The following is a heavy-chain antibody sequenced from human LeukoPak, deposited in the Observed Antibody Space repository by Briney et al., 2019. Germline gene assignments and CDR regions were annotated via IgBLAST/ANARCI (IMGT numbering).Heavy chain of an antibody. V-gene: IGHV4-59*01. CDR2: IYYSGST. CDR3: ARENPLLPDYGGNSGGDAFDI. Sequence: SETLSLTCTVSGGSISSYYWSWIRQPPGKGLEWIGYIYYSGSTNYNPSLKSRVTISVDTSKNQFSLELSSVTAADTAVYYCARENPLLPDYGGNSGGDAFDIWGQGTMVTVSS. CDR1: GGSISSYY. D-gene: IGHD4-23*01. J-gene: IGHJ3*02.